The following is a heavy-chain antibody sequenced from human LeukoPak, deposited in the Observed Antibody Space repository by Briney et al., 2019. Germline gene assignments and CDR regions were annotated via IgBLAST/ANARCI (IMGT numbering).Heavy chain of an antibody. Sequence: GGSLRLSCAASGFTFSSYWMSWVRQAPGKGLGWVANIKQDGSEKYYVDSVKGRFTISRDNDKNSLYLQMNSLRAEDTAVYYCARVLLSMIVVVGDAFDIWGQGTMVTVSS. J-gene: IGHJ3*02. CDR3: ARVLLSMIVVVGDAFDI. D-gene: IGHD3-22*01. CDR1: GFTFSSYW. V-gene: IGHV3-7*01. CDR2: IKQDGSEK.